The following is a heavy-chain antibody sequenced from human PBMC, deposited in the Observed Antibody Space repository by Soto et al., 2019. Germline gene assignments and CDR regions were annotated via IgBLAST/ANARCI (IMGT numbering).Heavy chain of an antibody. J-gene: IGHJ5*02. CDR2: IDPRDSYT. D-gene: IGHD1-7*01. CDR3: AREKSDLELFNWLDP. Sequence: GDSLKISCEASGYSSTTYWISWVRQMPGKGLEWMGAIDPRDSYTKYSPSFQGHVTISVDKSISTAYLQWNSLKASDTAIYYCAREKSDLELFNWLDPWGQGTLVTVSS. CDR1: GYSSTTYW. V-gene: IGHV5-10-1*01.